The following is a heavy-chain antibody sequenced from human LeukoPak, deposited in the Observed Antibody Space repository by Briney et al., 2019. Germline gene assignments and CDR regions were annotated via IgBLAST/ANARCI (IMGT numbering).Heavy chain of an antibody. J-gene: IGHJ4*02. Sequence: GGSLRLSCAASGFTFNDYYMSWIGQAPGKGLDGLSYINIGGTNTHYADSVKGRFTIYRDNSKSTLYLQMNSLRAEDTAVYYCANGPVVVVAATFFPFDYWGQGTLVTVSS. D-gene: IGHD2-15*01. V-gene: IGHV3-11*03. CDR1: GFTFNDYY. CDR2: INIGGTNT. CDR3: ANGPVVVVAATFFPFDY.